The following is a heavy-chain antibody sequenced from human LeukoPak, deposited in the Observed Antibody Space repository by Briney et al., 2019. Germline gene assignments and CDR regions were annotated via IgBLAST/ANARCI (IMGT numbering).Heavy chain of an antibody. CDR1: GLTFSDSR. V-gene: IGHV3-23*01. Sequence: PGGSLRLSCAVSGLTFSDSRMIWVRQAPEKRLEWVAVTAGADDVIQYADSVRDRFTISRDNSQNTVYLQMNSLRAEDTAVYYCARAATTVTQWDYWGQGTLVTVSS. D-gene: IGHD1-26*01. CDR3: ARAATTVTQWDY. J-gene: IGHJ4*02. CDR2: TAGADDVI.